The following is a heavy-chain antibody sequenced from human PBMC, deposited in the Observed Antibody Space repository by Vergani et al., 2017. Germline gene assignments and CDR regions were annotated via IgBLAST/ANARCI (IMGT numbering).Heavy chain of an antibody. CDR1: GFTSSYYG. CDR3: ATKGCGKPGCQIGYFRE. CDR2: ISYDGTQK. Sequence: QVHLVESGGGVVQPGRSLRLSCVVSGFTSSYYGMHWVRQAPGKGLEWVAGISYDGTQKYYADSVKGRFTISRDNSKSTLYLQMNSLRTEDTAVYYCATKGCGKPGCQIGYFREWGQGTLVTVSS. V-gene: IGHV3-30*03. D-gene: IGHD2-21*01. J-gene: IGHJ1*01.